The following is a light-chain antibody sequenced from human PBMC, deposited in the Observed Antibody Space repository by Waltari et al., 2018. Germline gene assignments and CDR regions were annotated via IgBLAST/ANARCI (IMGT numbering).Light chain of an antibody. Sequence: DIQMTQSPSSVSPFLGDRVTITCRASQSISNWLAWYQQKPGKAPKLLIYGASDLHSGVPSRFSGSGAGTDFTLTISSLQAEDFATYYCQQVNSFPATFGGGTTVEIK. V-gene: IGKV1-12*01. J-gene: IGKJ4*01. CDR3: QQVNSFPAT. CDR1: QSISNW. CDR2: GAS.